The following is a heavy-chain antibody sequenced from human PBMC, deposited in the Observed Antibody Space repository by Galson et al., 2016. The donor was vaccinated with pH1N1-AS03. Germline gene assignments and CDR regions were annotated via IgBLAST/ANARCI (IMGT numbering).Heavy chain of an antibody. CDR2: IDPSGGGT. D-gene: IGHD3-10*01. CDR1: GYTFTRYY. V-gene: IGHV1-46*01. Sequence: SVKVSCKASGYTFTRYYMHWVRQAPGQGLEWMGVIDPSGGGTTYAQKFHGRVTMTRDTSTTTAHMDLRSLRSEDTAIYYCVAYGSGTQAYFDYWGQGTRVTVSS. CDR3: VAYGSGTQAYFDY. J-gene: IGHJ4*02.